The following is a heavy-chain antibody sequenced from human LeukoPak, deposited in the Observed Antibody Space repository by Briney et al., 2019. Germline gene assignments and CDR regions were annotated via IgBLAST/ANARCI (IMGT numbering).Heavy chain of an antibody. CDR3: AKSVVGLDAFDI. CDR2: ISYDGSNK. CDR1: GFTFSSYG. Sequence: GGSLRLSCAASGFTFSSYGMHWVRQAPGKGLEWVAVISYDGSNKYYADSVKGRFTISRDNSKNTLYLQMNSLRAEDTAVYYCAKSVVGLDAFDIWGQGTMVTVSS. V-gene: IGHV3-30*18. D-gene: IGHD2-15*01. J-gene: IGHJ3*02.